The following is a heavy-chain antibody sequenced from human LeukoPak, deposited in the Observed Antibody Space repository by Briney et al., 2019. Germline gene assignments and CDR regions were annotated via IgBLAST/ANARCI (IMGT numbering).Heavy chain of an antibody. V-gene: IGHV1-24*01. J-gene: IGHJ5*02. CDR3: ATNLFLIFGVVPTS. Sequence: EASVKVSCKASGGTFSSYAISWVRQAPGKGLEWMGGFDPEGGETIYAQKFQGRVTMTEDTSTDTAYMELSSLRSEDTAVYYCATNLFLIFGVVPTSWGQGTLVTVSS. CDR1: GGTFSSYA. CDR2: FDPEGGET. D-gene: IGHD3-3*01.